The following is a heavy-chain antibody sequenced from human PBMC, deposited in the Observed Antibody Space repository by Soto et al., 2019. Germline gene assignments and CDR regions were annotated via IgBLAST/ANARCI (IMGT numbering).Heavy chain of an antibody. V-gene: IGHV3-7*03. CDR1: GITFRNYW. CDR2: INQDGSEK. CDR3: AKGGPYYFYGMDV. D-gene: IGHD2-15*01. Sequence: QPGGSLRLSCAASGITFRNYWMSWVRQAPGKGLEGVANINQDGSEKYYVDSVKGRFTISRDNAKNSLYLQMNSLRAEDTAVYYCAKGGPYYFYGMDVWGQGTTVTVSS. J-gene: IGHJ6*02.